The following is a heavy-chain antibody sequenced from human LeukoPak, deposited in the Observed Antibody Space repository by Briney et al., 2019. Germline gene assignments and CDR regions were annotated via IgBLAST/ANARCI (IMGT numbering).Heavy chain of an antibody. CDR1: GFTFSSYW. J-gene: IGHJ4*02. D-gene: IGHD6-13*01. CDR2: IKQDGSEK. V-gene: IGHV3-7*01. Sequence: SGGSLRLSCAASGFTFSSYWMSWVRQAPGKGLEWVANIKQDGSEKYYVDSVKGRFTISRDNAKNSLYLQMNSLRAEDTAVYYCARDSPHPRIAAAGPDGDYWGQGTLVTVSS. CDR3: ARDSPHPRIAAAGPDGDY.